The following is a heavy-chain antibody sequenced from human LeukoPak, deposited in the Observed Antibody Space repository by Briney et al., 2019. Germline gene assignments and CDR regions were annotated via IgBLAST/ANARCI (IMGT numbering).Heavy chain of an antibody. Sequence: SETLSLTCAVSGYYISSGYYWGWIRPPPGKGLEWVGSIYHSGSTYYNPSLKSRVTISVDTSKNQFSLKLSSATAADAAVYYCARSMVRGLSWFDPWGQGTLVTVSS. CDR2: IYHSGST. CDR1: GYYISSGYY. J-gene: IGHJ5*02. D-gene: IGHD3-10*01. CDR3: ARSMVRGLSWFDP. V-gene: IGHV4-38-2*01.